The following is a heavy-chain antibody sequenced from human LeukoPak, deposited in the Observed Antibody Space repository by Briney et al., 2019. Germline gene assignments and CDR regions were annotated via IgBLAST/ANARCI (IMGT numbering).Heavy chain of an antibody. CDR3: ARVYDAYNDYYFDY. CDR2: ISAYNGNT. CDR1: GYTFTSYN. Sequence: ASVKVSCKASGYTFTSYNINWVRQAPGQGLEGIGWISAYNGNTNYAQKLQGRVTMTTDTSTSTAYMELRSLRSDDTAVYYCARVYDAYNDYYFDYWGQGTLVTVSS. D-gene: IGHD5-24*01. J-gene: IGHJ4*02. V-gene: IGHV1-18*01.